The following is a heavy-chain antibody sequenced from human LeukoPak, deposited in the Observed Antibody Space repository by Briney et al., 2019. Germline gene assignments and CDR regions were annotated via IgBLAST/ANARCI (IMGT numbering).Heavy chain of an antibody. Sequence: ASVKVSCKASGYTFTGYYMHWVRQAPGQGLEWMGRINPNSGGTNYAQKFQGRVTVTRDTSISTAYMELSRLRSDDTAVYYCATPGGYDILTGRPEGDWFDPWGQGTLVTVSS. CDR3: ATPGGYDILTGRPEGDWFDP. CDR1: GYTFTGYY. J-gene: IGHJ5*02. V-gene: IGHV1-2*06. CDR2: INPNSGGT. D-gene: IGHD3-9*01.